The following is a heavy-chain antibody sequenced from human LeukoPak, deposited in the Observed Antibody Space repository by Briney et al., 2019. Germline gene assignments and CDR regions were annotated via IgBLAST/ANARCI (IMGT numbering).Heavy chain of an antibody. D-gene: IGHD3-9*01. CDR2: ISGSGGTS. CDR3: TTTKAGRFFDWSSSIYGMDV. V-gene: IGHV3-23*01. CDR1: GFTFSGYA. J-gene: IGHJ6*02. Sequence: GGSLRFSCAASGFTFSGYAMTRVRQAPGKGLEGFSGISGSGGTSKSEDSVRGRLTISTAISKNTLDLQMKSLKAKDTSLCYCTTTKAGRFFDWSSSIYGMDVWGHGTTLTVS.